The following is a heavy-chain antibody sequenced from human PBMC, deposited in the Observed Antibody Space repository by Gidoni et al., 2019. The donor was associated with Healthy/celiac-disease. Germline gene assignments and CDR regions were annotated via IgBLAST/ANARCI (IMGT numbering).Heavy chain of an antibody. J-gene: IGHJ6*02. CDR2: IYYSGST. CDR1: GGSISSYY. V-gene: IGHV4-59*01. CDR3: ARDLREYGMDV. Sequence: QVQLQESGPGLVKPSETLSLTCTVSGGSISSYYWRWIRQPPGKGLEWIGYIYYSGSTNYNPSLKSRVTISVDTSKNQFSLKLSSVTAADTAVYYCARDLREYGMDVWGQGTTVTVSS.